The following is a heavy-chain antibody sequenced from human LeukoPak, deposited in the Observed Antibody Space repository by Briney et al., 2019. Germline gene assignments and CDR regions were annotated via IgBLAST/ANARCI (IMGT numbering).Heavy chain of an antibody. D-gene: IGHD3-10*01. J-gene: IGHJ6*02. CDR2: IIPILGIA. CDR1: GGTFSSYT. V-gene: IGHV1-69*04. CDR3: AREWFGELAYYYGMDV. Sequence: SVKVSCKASGGTFSSYTISWVRQAPGQGLEWMGRIIPILGIANYAQKFQGRVTITADNSRSTAYMELSSLRSEDTAVYYCAREWFGELAYYYGMDVWGQGTTVTVSS.